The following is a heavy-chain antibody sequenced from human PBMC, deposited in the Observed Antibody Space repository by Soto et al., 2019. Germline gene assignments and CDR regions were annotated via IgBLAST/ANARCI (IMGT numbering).Heavy chain of an antibody. Sequence: GQSLNISCKVSGYLFDLSWLGWVRRIPGKGLEWVGIIFPPDSDTRYRPSFQGHVTLSVQNPISTAYLQWSTLRASDTAIYYCARGDVVIDEINWFEPGGQGTQVTVTS. J-gene: IGHJ5*02. D-gene: IGHD2-21*01. CDR1: GYLFDLSW. CDR2: IFPPDSDT. CDR3: ARGDVVIDEINWFEP. V-gene: IGHV5-51*04.